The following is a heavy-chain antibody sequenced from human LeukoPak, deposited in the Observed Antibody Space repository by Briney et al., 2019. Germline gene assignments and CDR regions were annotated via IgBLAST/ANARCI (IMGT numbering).Heavy chain of an antibody. Sequence: PGGSLRLSCAASGFTFSSYGMHWVRQAPGKGLEWVAIISYDGNNKYYADSVKGRFTISRDNSKNTLYLEMKSLRADDTAVYYCAKVELSASGGELDPWGQGTLVIVSS. D-gene: IGHD3-16*02. CDR1: GFTFSSYG. V-gene: IGHV3-30*18. J-gene: IGHJ5*02. CDR3: AKVELSASGGELDP. CDR2: ISYDGNNK.